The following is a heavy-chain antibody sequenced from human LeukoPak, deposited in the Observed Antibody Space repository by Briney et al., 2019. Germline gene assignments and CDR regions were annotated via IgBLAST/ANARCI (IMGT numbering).Heavy chain of an antibody. Sequence: SETLSLTCIVSGGSISSYYWSWIRQPPGKGLEWIGNIYSSGTTNYNPSLKSRVTISVDTSKNQFSLKLSSVTAADTAVYYCARLVGATGDYFDYWGQGTLVTVSS. CDR2: IYSSGTT. CDR3: ARLVGATGDYFDY. CDR1: GGSISSYY. V-gene: IGHV4-59*12. D-gene: IGHD1-26*01. J-gene: IGHJ4*02.